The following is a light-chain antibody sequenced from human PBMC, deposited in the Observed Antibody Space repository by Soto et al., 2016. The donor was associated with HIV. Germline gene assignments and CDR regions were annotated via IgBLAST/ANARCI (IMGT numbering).Light chain of an antibody. Sequence: DIVMTQTPLSLSVTPGQPASISCKSSQSLLHNDGKTYLYWYLQKPGQSPQLLIYEVSNRISGVPDRFSGSGSGTDFTLKLSRVEAEDVGVYYCMQTIQLPWTFGQGTKVEIK. CDR3: MQTIQLPWT. V-gene: IGKV2D-29*02. CDR2: EVS. CDR1: QSLLHNDGKTY. J-gene: IGKJ1*01.